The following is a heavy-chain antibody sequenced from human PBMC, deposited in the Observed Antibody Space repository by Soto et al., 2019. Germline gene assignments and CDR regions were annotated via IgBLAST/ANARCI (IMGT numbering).Heavy chain of an antibody. CDR2: VTDNGRST. Sequence: GGSLRLSCAASGFTFRRDGRSWVRQAPGKGLEWVSLVTDNGRSTYYADSVKGRCTISRDNTNNTLFLQMNSLRAEDTAVYYCAKERATTTAFYYWGQGALFTVSS. D-gene: IGHD4-17*01. CDR3: AKERATTTAFYY. J-gene: IGHJ4*02. CDR1: GFTFRRDG. V-gene: IGHV3-23*01.